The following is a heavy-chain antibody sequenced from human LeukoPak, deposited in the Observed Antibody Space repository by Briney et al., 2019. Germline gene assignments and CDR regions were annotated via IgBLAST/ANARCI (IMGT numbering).Heavy chain of an antibody. CDR2: ISAYNGNT. CDR3: ARYVVVVAAKPDNWFDP. CDR1: GYTFARYG. J-gene: IGHJ5*02. D-gene: IGHD2-15*01. V-gene: IGHV1-18*01. Sequence: ASVTVSSKASGYTFARYGISWVRRAPGQGLEWMGWISAYNGNTNYAQKLQGRVTMTTDTSTSTAYMELRSLRSDDTAVYYCARYVVVVAAKPDNWFDPWGQGTLVTVSS.